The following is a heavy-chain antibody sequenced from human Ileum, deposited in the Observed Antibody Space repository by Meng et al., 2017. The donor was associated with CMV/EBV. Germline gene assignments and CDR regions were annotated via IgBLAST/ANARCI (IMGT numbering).Heavy chain of an antibody. CDR1: VGSISIGYYS. Sequence: QVQLVTRGPGLVEPSQTRSLTVTFSVGSISIGYYSSNWIRGPPVQGLRWIGYIHYRGTTYYNPSLNSRLTISVDTSNNQFSLILSSVTAADTALYYCARAISGHYYVPWGQGTLVTVSS. D-gene: IGHD3-22*01. CDR2: IHYRGTT. CDR3: ARAISGHYYVP. V-gene: IGHV4-30-4*08. J-gene: IGHJ1*01.